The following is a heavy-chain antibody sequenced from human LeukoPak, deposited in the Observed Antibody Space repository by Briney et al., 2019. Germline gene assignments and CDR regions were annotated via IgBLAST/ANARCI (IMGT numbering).Heavy chain of an antibody. J-gene: IGHJ6*03. D-gene: IGHD2-2*01. CDR2: ISASGGT. CDR3: ARGGYCDGTGCYLGYYYYYYMDV. Sequence: SETLSLTCTVSDDSIGRYYWNWIRQPAGKGLEWIGRISASGGTNYNPSLKSRVTMSVDTSRNRFSLRLSSVTAADTGVFYCARGGYCDGTGCYLGYYYYYYMDVWGKGTTVTVSS. CDR1: DDSIGRYY. V-gene: IGHV4-4*07.